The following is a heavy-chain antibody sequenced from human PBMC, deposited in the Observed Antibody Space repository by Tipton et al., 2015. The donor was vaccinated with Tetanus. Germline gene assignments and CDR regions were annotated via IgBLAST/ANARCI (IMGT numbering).Heavy chain of an antibody. Sequence: SLRLSCTASGFIFSTYSMNWVRQAPGKGLEWVSSISLSSTYIHNTDSVEGRFTISRDNSKNTLFLQMNSLRAEDTAVYFCARSESQIAPRIPWGMDIWGQGTTVTVSS. CDR1: GFIFSTYS. D-gene: IGHD6-6*01. V-gene: IGHV3-21*01. CDR3: ARSESQIAPRIPWGMDI. CDR2: ISLSSTYI. J-gene: IGHJ6*02.